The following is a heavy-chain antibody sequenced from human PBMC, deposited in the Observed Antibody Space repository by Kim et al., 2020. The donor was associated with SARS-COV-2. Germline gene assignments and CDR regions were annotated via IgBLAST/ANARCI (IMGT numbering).Heavy chain of an antibody. CDR1: GGTFSIYA. V-gene: IGHV1-69*13. J-gene: IGHJ6*02. CDR2: IIPIFGTA. CDR3: ARVHYDILTGEAYYYYGLDV. D-gene: IGHD3-9*01. Sequence: SVKVSCKASGGTFSIYAISWVRQAPGQGLEWMGGIIPIFGTANYAQKFQGRVTITADESTRTAYMELSSLRSEDTAVYYCARVHYDILTGEAYYYYGLDVWGQGTTVTVSS.